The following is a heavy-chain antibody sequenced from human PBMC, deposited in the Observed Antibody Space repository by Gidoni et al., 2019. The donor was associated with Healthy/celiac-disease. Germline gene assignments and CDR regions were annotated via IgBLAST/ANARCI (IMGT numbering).Heavy chain of an antibody. J-gene: IGHJ6*02. V-gene: IGHV3-30*18. CDR3: SNIGGSCSDPVMVV. D-gene: IGHD3-10*01. Sequence: QVQLVESGGGVVQPGSYLRLSCAASGFTFSCYGMHWFRQAPGKGLEWVSVISYDGSNKYYADSVKGRFTISRDNSKNTLYLQLNSLRAEDTAVYYCSNIGGSCSDPVMVVCGLRTMVTVSS. CDR2: ISYDGSNK. CDR1: GFTFSCYG.